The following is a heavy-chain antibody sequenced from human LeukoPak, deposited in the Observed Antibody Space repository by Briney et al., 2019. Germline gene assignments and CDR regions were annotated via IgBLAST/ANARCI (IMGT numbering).Heavy chain of an antibody. V-gene: IGHV3-7*01. CDR3: ARSIDY. CDR2: ISPDGSAT. J-gene: IGHJ4*02. CDR1: GLQFSNHW. Sequence: PGGSLRLSCEASGLQFSNHWMSWVRQAPGKGLEWVANISPDGSATFYVDSVKGRVTISRDNAKNSLYLQMFSLRAEDTAVYYCARSIDYWGQGTLVTASS.